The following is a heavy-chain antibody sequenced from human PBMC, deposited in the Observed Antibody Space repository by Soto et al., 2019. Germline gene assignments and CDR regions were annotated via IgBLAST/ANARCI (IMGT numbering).Heavy chain of an antibody. CDR3: ASAGNYDFWSAYYGVRGYYYYGMDV. Sequence: WEPLSPPVSVSGGSVSGGGYSWSSIRQPTGKGLEWIGYLYYSGSTNHNPSLNSRVTTSVDTSKNQSSLKLSSVTAADTTVYYCASAGNYDFWSAYYGVRGYYYYGMDVWGQGTTVTVSS. CDR1: GGSVSGGGYS. D-gene: IGHD3-3*01. CDR2: LYYSGST. J-gene: IGHJ6*02. V-gene: IGHV4-61*08.